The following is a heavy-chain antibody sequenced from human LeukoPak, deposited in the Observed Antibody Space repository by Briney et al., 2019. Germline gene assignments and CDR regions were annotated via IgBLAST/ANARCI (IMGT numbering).Heavy chain of an antibody. CDR3: AKDSSPYYYDRSGYWF. D-gene: IGHD3-22*01. J-gene: IGHJ4*02. CDR1: GFTFSSYA. CDR2: ISGSGGST. Sequence: GGSLRLSCAASGFTFSSYAMSWVRQAPGKGLEWVSAISGSGGSTYYADSVKGRFTISRDNSKNTLYLQMNSLRAEDTAVYYCAKDSSPYYYDRSGYWFWGQGTLVTVSS. V-gene: IGHV3-23*01.